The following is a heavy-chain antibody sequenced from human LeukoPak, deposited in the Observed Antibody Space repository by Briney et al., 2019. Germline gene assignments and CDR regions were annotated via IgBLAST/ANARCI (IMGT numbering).Heavy chain of an antibody. CDR3: ARDTVTRPRDLLLGYYYYGMDV. Sequence: SETLSLTCAVYGGSFSGYYWSWIRQPPGKGLEWIGEINHSGSTNYNPSLKSRVTISVDTSKNQFSLKLSSVTAADTAVYYCARDTVTRPRDLLLGYYYYGMDVWGQGTTVTVSS. D-gene: IGHD4-17*01. CDR1: GGSFSGYY. V-gene: IGHV4-34*01. J-gene: IGHJ6*02. CDR2: INHSGST.